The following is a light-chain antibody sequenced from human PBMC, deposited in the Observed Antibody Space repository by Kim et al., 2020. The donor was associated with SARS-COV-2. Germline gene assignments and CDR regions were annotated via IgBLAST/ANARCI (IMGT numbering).Light chain of an antibody. CDR3: QSYDSSLNGYV. J-gene: IGLJ1*01. V-gene: IGLV1-40*01. Sequence: QEVTISGTGSSSNIGAVYDVHWYQQLPGTAPKLLIYRDSYRPSGVPDRFSGSKSGTSASLAITGLQAEDEADYYCQSYDSSLNGYVFGTGTKVTVL. CDR2: RDS. CDR1: SSNIGAVYD.